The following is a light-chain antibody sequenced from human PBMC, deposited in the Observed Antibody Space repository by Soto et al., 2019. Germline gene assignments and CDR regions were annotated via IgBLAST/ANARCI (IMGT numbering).Light chain of an antibody. CDR3: QQYGRSLPWT. CDR1: QSVSSNF. Sequence: EIVLTQSPGTLSLSPGERATLSCRASQSVSSNFLAWYQQKPGQAPRLLIHGVSSRATGIPDRFSGSGSGTHFTLTISRLEPEDFAVYYCQQYGRSLPWTFGQGTKVEIK. V-gene: IGKV3-20*01. J-gene: IGKJ1*01. CDR2: GVS.